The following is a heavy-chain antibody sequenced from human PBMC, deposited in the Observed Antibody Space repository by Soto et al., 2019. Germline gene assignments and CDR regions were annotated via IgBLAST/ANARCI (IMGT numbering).Heavy chain of an antibody. CDR2: ISGSVGTT. CDR3: AKSEDLRITVFGVRNYGMDV. D-gene: IGHD3-3*01. V-gene: IGHV3-23*01. J-gene: IGHJ6*02. Sequence: PGGSIRVSCAASGFHFSSYARSWVRQATGKGLEWVSTISGSVGTTYYADSVKGRFTISRDNSKNTLYLQMNSLSAEDTAVYYCAKSEDLRITVFGVRNYGMDVWGQGTTVTVSS. CDR1: GFHFSSYA.